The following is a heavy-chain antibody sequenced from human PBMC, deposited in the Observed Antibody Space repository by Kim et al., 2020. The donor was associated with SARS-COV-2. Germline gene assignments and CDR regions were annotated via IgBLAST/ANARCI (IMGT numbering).Heavy chain of an antibody. Sequence: SETLSLTCAVYGGSFSGYYWSWIRQPPGKGLEWIGEINHSGSTNYNPSLKSRVTISVDTSKNQFSLKLSSVTAADTAVYYCARRRYAYSYGKSTNGVCSYFDYWGQGTLVTVSS. V-gene: IGHV4-34*01. D-gene: IGHD2-8*01. CDR1: GGSFSGYY. CDR2: INHSGST. J-gene: IGHJ4*02. CDR3: ARRRYAYSYGKSTNGVCSYFDY.